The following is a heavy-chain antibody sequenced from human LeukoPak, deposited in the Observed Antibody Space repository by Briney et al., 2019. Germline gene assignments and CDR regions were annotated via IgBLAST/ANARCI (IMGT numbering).Heavy chain of an antibody. CDR1: GGSISTYY. J-gene: IGHJ4*02. Sequence: SETLSLTCAVSGGSISTYYWSWIRQPPGKGLEWIGDIHYSGSTNYNPSLKTRVTISVDTSKNQLSLKLTSATAADTAVYFCARRGSYHGLGSPFDYWGQGALVTVSS. CDR3: ARRGSYHGLGSPFDY. V-gene: IGHV4-59*08. CDR2: IHYSGST. D-gene: IGHD3-10*01.